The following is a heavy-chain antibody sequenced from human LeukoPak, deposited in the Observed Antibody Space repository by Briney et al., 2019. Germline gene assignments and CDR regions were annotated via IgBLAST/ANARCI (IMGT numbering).Heavy chain of an antibody. CDR1: GFTFSDFW. CDR2: INGDGTAI. D-gene: IGHD3-22*01. Sequence: PGGSLRLSCAASGFTFSDFWMHWVRQAPGKGLMWVSRINGDGTAIRYADSVKGRFTMSRDNAKNTLFLQMNSLRAEDTAVYYCAKELPTYYYDSSGYSYYFDYWGQGTLVTVSS. J-gene: IGHJ4*02. CDR3: AKELPTYYYDSSGYSYYFDY. V-gene: IGHV3-74*01.